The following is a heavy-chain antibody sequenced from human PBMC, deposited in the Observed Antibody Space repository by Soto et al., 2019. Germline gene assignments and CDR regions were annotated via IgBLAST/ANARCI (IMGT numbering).Heavy chain of an antibody. CDR1: GDSVSSNSAA. D-gene: IGHD2-2*02. V-gene: IGHV6-1*01. CDR3: AREGYCSSTSCYRDYYYGKDV. CDR2: TYYRSKWYN. J-gene: IGHJ6*02. Sequence: SQTLSLTCAISGDSVSSNSAAWNWIRQSPSRGLEWLGRTYYRSKWYNDYAVSVKSRITINPDTSKNQFSLQLNSVTPEDTAVYYCAREGYCSSTSCYRDYYYGKDVWGQGTTVTVSS.